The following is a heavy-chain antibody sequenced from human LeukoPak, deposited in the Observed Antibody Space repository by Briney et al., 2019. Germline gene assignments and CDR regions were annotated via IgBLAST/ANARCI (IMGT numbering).Heavy chain of an antibody. V-gene: IGHV4-30-4*01. D-gene: IGHD3-3*01. CDR1: GDSIRRGDYY. Sequence: PSETLSLTCNVSGDSIRRGDYYWTWIRQSPGMGLEWISYIYYSGSTQYNPSLESRISISKDTSKNQFSLELTSVTAADTAVYYCARGSGYFYCLDAWGQGATVTVSS. J-gene: IGHJ6*02. CDR3: ARGSGYFYCLDA. CDR2: IYYSGST.